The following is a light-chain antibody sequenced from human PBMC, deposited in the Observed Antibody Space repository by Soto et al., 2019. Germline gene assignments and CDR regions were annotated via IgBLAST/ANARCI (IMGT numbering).Light chain of an antibody. CDR1: QGISSY. J-gene: IGKJ3*01. V-gene: IGKV1-8*01. CDR3: QQYYSYPLT. Sequence: IRMTQSPSSFSASTGDRVTITCRASQGISSYLAWYQQKPGKAPKLLIYAASTLQSGVPSRFSGSGSGTDFTLTISCLQSEDFATYYCQQYYSYPLTFGPGTKVDIK. CDR2: AAS.